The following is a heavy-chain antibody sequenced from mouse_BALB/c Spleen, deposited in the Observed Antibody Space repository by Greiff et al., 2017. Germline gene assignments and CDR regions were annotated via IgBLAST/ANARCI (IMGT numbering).Heavy chain of an antibody. CDR2: IDPENGDT. V-gene: IGHV14-4*02. Sequence: EVQLQQSGAELVRPGASVKLSCTASGFNIKDYYMHWVKQRPEQGLEWIGWIDPENGDTEYAPKFPGKATMTADTSSNTAYLQLSSLTSEDTAVYYCNALVRGFAYWGQGTLVTVSA. J-gene: IGHJ3*01. CDR3: NALVRGFAY. D-gene: IGHD1-1*01. CDR1: GFNIKDYY.